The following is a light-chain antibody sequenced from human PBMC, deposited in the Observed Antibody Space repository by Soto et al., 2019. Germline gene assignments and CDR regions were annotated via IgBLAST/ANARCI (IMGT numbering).Light chain of an antibody. CDR2: WAS. Sequence: EIVMTQSPDSLAVSLGERATINCKSSQSVLYSSNNKNYLAWYQQKPRQPPELLISWASTREFGVPDRFSGGGSGTDFTLTISSLQAEDVAVYYCQQYYGTPYTFGQGTKLEIK. CDR3: QQYYGTPYT. J-gene: IGKJ2*01. V-gene: IGKV4-1*01. CDR1: QSVLYSSNNKNY.